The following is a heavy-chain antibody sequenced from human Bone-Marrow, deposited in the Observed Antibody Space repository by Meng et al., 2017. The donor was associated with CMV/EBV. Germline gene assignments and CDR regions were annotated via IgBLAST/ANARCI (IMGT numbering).Heavy chain of an antibody. J-gene: IGHJ4*02. CDR3: ARVYCTNGVCYTGHDY. Sequence: ASVKVSCKASGYTFTSYDINWVRQATGQGLEWMGWMNPNSGNTGYAQKFQGRVTITRNTSISTAYMELSSLRSEDTAVYYCARVYCTNGVCYTGHDYWGQGTRVTGSS. CDR2: MNPNSGNT. V-gene: IGHV1-8*03. D-gene: IGHD2-8*01. CDR1: GYTFTSYD.